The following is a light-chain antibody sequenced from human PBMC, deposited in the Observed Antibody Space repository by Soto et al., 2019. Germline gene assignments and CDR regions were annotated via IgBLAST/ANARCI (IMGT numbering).Light chain of an antibody. Sequence: EIVLTQSPATLSLFPGERATLSCRASQSVSRDLAWYQQKPVQAPRLLIYDVSNRATGIPARFSGSGSGTDFTLTISSLEPEDFAVYYCQQRSNWPSTFGQGTKLEIK. CDR1: QSVSRD. V-gene: IGKV3-11*01. CDR2: DVS. CDR3: QQRSNWPST. J-gene: IGKJ2*01.